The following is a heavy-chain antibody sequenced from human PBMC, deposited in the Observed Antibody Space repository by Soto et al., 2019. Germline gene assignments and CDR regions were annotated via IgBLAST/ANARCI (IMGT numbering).Heavy chain of an antibody. V-gene: IGHV3-7*01. Sequence: SLRLSCAASGFSFGSYWMSWVRQAPGKGLEWVANINPGGRQKNYVDSVQGRFSISRDDAEKSHHLQMNSLRVEDTGVYYCAKYGAGNYGAYALDMWGQGTMVTVS. J-gene: IGHJ3*02. CDR1: GFSFGSYW. CDR2: INPGGRQK. D-gene: IGHD3-10*01. CDR3: AKYGAGNYGAYALDM.